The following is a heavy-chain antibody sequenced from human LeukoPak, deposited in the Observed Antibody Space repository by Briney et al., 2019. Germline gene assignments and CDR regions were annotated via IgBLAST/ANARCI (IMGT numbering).Heavy chain of an antibody. CDR2: INHSGST. CDR1: GGSFSGYY. D-gene: IGHD4-23*01. V-gene: IGHV4-34*01. Sequence: SETLSLTCAVYGGSFSGYYWSWIRQPPGKGLEWIGEINHSGSTNYNPSLKSRVTISVDTSKNQFSLKLSSVIAADTAVYYCARGPLRWRPDRFDPWGQGTLVTVSS. CDR3: ARGPLRWRPDRFDP. J-gene: IGHJ5*02.